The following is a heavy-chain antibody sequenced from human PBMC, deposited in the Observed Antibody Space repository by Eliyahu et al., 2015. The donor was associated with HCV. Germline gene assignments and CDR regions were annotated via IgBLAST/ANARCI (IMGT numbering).Heavy chain of an antibody. CDR2: IHTSGST. CDR1: GGSISIGSYY. V-gene: IGHV4-61*02. D-gene: IGHD4-17*01. J-gene: IGHJ6*02. Sequence: QVQLQESGPGLLKPSQTLSLTCTVSGGSISIGSYYLSWIRQPAGKGLEWIGRIHTSGSTNYNPSLKSRVSISVDTSNNQLSLRLRSVTAADTAVYYCARDRRTTVIMDRRRYYYYYGMDVWGQGTTVIVSS. CDR3: ARDRRTTVIMDRRRYYYYYGMDV.